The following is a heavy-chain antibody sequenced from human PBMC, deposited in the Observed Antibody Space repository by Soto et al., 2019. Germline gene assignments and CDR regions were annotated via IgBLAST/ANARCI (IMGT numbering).Heavy chain of an antibody. CDR3: AIAAAGTAFDY. CDR1: GGTFSSYA. V-gene: IGHV1-69*13. J-gene: IGHJ4*02. D-gene: IGHD6-13*01. Sequence: SVKVSCKASGGTFSSYAISWVRQAPGQGLEWMGGIIPIFGTANYAQKFQGRVTIIADESTSTVYMELSSLRSEDTAVYYCAIAAAGTAFDYWGQGTLVTVSS. CDR2: IIPIFGTA.